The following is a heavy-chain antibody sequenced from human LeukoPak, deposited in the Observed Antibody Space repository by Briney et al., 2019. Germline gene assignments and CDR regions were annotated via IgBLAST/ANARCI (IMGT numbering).Heavy chain of an antibody. CDR2: TYYRSKWYN. D-gene: IGHD6-19*01. CDR1: GDSVSSNSAA. Sequence: SQTLSLTCAISGDSVSSNSAAWNWIRQSPSRGLEWLGRTYYRSKWYNDYAVSVKSRVTINPDTSKNQFSLQLNSVTPEDTAVYYCAREEAPGGSGWYGDFDYWGQGTLVTVSS. V-gene: IGHV6-1*01. J-gene: IGHJ4*02. CDR3: AREEAPGGSGWYGDFDY.